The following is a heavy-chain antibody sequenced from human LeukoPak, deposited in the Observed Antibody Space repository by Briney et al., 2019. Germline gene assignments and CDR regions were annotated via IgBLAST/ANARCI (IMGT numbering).Heavy chain of an antibody. Sequence: SETLSLTCTVSGGSISSSSYYWGWIRQPPGKGLEWIGSIFYSGSTYYNPSLQSRVTISVDTSKNQFSLKLSSVTAADTAVYYCASYYASGSSRFDYWGQGTLVTVSS. J-gene: IGHJ4*02. D-gene: IGHD3-10*01. V-gene: IGHV4-39*01. CDR3: ASYYASGSSRFDY. CDR1: GGSISSSSYY. CDR2: IFYSGST.